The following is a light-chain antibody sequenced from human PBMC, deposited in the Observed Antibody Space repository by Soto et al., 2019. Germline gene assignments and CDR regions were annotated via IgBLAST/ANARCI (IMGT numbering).Light chain of an antibody. J-gene: IGKJ4*01. CDR3: QQFGNYPLT. CDR1: QIVRSN. V-gene: IGKV3D-15*01. Sequence: EIVMTQSPATLSVSQGDGVTLSCRASQIVRSNLAWSQQRPGQAPRFLLYAASHRATGIPDRFSGGGSGTDFTLTISRLEPEDCAVYDCQQFGNYPLTFGGGTKVDIK. CDR2: AAS.